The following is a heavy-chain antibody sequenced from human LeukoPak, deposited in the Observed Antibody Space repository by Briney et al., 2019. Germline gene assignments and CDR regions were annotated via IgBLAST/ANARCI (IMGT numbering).Heavy chain of an antibody. CDR3: ARVYCSGGSCYSIYFDY. J-gene: IGHJ4*02. Sequence: ASVKVSCKASGYTFTSYDINWVRQATGQGLEWMGWMNPNSGNTGYAQKFQGRVTMTRNTSISTAYMELSSLRSEDTAVYYCARVYCSGGSCYSIYFDYWGQGTLSPSPQ. D-gene: IGHD2-15*01. CDR2: MNPNSGNT. V-gene: IGHV1-8*01. CDR1: GYTFTSYD.